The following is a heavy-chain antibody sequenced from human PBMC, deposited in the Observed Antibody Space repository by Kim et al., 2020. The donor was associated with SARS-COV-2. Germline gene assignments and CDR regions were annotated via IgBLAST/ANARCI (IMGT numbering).Heavy chain of an antibody. CDR2: ISGSADRT. Sequence: GGSLRLSCADSGFTFSNYAMTWVRQAPGKGLEWVSGISGSADRTWYADSVKGRFTVSRDNSKNTLYLQMNSLRTEDTAVYYCAKYCSGTCYRGLDYWDQG. CDR3: AKYCSGTCYRGLDY. D-gene: IGHD1-26*01. J-gene: IGHJ4*02. CDR1: GFTFSNYA. V-gene: IGHV3-23*01.